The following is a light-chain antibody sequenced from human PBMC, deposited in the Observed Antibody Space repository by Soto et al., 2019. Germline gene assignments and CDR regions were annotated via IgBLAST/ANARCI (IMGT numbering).Light chain of an antibody. CDR1: QSVSSSY. CDR3: QQYGSSRWT. J-gene: IGKJ1*01. CDR2: GAS. Sequence: VLTQPPCTPSRSPVVRATLSCRASQSVSSSYLAWYQQKPGQAPRLLIYGASSRATGIPDRFSGSGSGTDFTLTISRLEPEDFAVYYCQQYGSSRWTFG. V-gene: IGKV3-20*01.